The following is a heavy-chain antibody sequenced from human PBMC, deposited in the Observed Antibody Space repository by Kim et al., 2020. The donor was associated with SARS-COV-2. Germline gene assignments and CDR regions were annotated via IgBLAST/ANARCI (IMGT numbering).Heavy chain of an antibody. CDR3: VPYQDWVAYEH. CDR1: GFSFSNHG. V-gene: IGHV3-23*01. CDR2: VIGSGSTS. J-gene: IGHJ1*01. D-gene: IGHD3-9*01. Sequence: GGSLRLSCVASGFSFSNHGMNWVRQAPGKGLEWVSGVIGSGSTSYYADSVRGRFTVSRDNSKNTLYLQMNSLRAEDTAVYYCVPYQDWVAYEHWGQGTLVTVSS.